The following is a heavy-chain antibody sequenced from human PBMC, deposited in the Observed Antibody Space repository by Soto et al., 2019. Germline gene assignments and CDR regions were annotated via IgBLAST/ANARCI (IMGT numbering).Heavy chain of an antibody. CDR3: AKDGTSSSWTNYYYYGMDV. D-gene: IGHD6-13*01. Sequence: GGSLRLSCAASGFTFSSYGMHWVRQAPGKGLEWVAVISYDGSNKYYADSVKGRFTISRDNSKNTLYLQMNSLRAEDTAVYYCAKDGTSSSWTNYYYYGMDVWGQGTTVTVSS. J-gene: IGHJ6*02. CDR2: ISYDGSNK. V-gene: IGHV3-30*18. CDR1: GFTFSSYG.